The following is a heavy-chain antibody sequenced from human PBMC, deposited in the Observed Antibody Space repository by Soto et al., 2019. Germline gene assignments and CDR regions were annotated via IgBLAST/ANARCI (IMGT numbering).Heavy chain of an antibody. J-gene: IGHJ6*02. CDR3: ARVITLELPTGDYYDCYGMDV. CDR1: GYTFTSYG. V-gene: IGHV1-18*04. Sequence: QVQLVQSGAEVKKPGASVKVSCKASGYTFTSYGISWVRQAPGQGLEWMGWISAYNGNTNYAQKLQGRVTMTTNTSTSTAYMELRSLRSDETAVYYCARVITLELPTGDYYDCYGMDVWGQGTTVTVSS. D-gene: IGHD1-7*01. CDR2: ISAYNGNT.